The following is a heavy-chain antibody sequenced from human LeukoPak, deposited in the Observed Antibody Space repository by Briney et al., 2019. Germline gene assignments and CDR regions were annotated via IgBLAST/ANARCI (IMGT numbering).Heavy chain of an antibody. V-gene: IGHV3-23*01. Sequence: GGSLRLSCAASGFIFSSFDMTWVRQAPGKGLEWVSSISETGDSTFYADSVKGRFTVSRDNSKSTLYLQMNSLRAEDTAIYYCAKDPSVTGTGWYFDLWGRGTLVFVSS. CDR2: ISETGDST. CDR3: AKDPSVTGTGWYFDL. J-gene: IGHJ2*01. CDR1: GFIFSSFD. D-gene: IGHD6-19*01.